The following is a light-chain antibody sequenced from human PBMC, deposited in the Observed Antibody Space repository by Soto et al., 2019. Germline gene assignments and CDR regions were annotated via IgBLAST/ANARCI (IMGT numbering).Light chain of an antibody. J-gene: IGLJ1*01. CDR1: SSDVGGYNY. Sequence: QSVLTQPASVSGSPGQSITISRTGTSSDVGGYNYVSWYQQHPGKAPKLMTYDVSNRPSGVSNRFSGSKSGNTASLTISGLQAEDEADYYCSSYTSSSTLFGTGTKVTVL. CDR3: SSYTSSSTL. V-gene: IGLV2-14*01. CDR2: DVS.